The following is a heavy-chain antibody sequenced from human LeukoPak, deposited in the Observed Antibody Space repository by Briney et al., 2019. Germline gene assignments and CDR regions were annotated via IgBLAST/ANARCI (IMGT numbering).Heavy chain of an antibody. CDR3: ARIAVAGASS. V-gene: IGHV3-21*01. CDR1: GFTFSSYA. CDR2: ISSSSSYI. Sequence: PGGSLRLSCAASGFTFSSYAMHWVRQAPGKGLEWVSSISSSSSYIYYADSVKGRFTISRDNAKNSLYLQMNSLRAEDTAVYYCARIAVAGASSWGQGTLVTVSS. D-gene: IGHD6-19*01. J-gene: IGHJ5*02.